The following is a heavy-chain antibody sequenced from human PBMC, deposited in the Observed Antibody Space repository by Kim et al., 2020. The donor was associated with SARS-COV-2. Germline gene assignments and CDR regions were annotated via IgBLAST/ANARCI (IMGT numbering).Heavy chain of an antibody. D-gene: IGHD3-9*01. CDR1: GFTFSSYW. V-gene: IGHV3-7*03. Sequence: GGSLRLSCAASGFTFSSYWMSWVRQAPGKGLEWVANIKQDGSEKYYVDSVKGRFTISRDNAKNSLYLQMNSLRAEDTAVYYCARDGVDYDILTGYYYYYGMDVWGQGTTVTVSS. J-gene: IGHJ6*02. CDR3: ARDGVDYDILTGYYYYYGMDV. CDR2: IKQDGSEK.